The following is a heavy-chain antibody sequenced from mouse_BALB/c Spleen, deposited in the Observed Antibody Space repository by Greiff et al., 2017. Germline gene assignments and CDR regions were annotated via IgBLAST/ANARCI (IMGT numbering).Heavy chain of an antibody. J-gene: IGHJ4*01. D-gene: IGHD1-3*01. V-gene: IGHV2-9*02. CDR2: IWAGGST. CDR3: ARDDNYPMDY. CDR1: GFSLTSYG. Sequence: VQLKESGPGLVAPAQSLSLTCTVSGFSLTSYGVHWVRQPPGKGLEWLAVIWAGGSTNYNSALMSRLSISKDNSKSQLFLKMNSLQTDDTAMYYCARDDNYPMDYWGQGTSVTVSS.